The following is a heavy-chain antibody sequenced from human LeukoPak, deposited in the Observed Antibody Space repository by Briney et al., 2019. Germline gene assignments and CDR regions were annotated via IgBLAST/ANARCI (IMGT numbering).Heavy chain of an antibody. V-gene: IGHV4-59*01. Sequence: SETLSLTCTVSGGSISSFYWNWIRQPPGKGLEWIAYIYHSGDTRYNPSLKNRVTISVDTSKSQFSLKLSSVTAADTAVYYCARSDAFDIWGQGTMVTVSS. CDR1: GGSISSFY. J-gene: IGHJ3*02. CDR2: IYHSGDT. CDR3: ARSDAFDI.